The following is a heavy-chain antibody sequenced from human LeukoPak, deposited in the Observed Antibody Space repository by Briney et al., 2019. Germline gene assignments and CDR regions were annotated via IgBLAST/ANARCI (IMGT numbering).Heavy chain of an antibody. CDR2: ISSSSSTI. Sequence: GGSLRLSCAASGFTFSSYSMNWVRQAPGKGLEWVSYISSSSSTIYYADSVKGRFTISRDNAKNSLYLQMNSLRAEDTAVYYCARDTRSCTPYCYYYYYYMDVWGKGTTVTVSS. D-gene: IGHD2-15*01. J-gene: IGHJ6*03. CDR1: GFTFSSYS. CDR3: ARDTRSCTPYCYYYYYYMDV. V-gene: IGHV3-48*04.